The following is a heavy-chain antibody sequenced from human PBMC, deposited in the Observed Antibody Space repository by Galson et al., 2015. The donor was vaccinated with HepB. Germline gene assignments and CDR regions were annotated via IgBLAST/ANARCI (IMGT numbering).Heavy chain of an antibody. V-gene: IGHV3-30*18. CDR2: ISHDGSNK. J-gene: IGHJ4*02. CDR3: AKKQIRGLAAAAVDY. D-gene: IGHD6-13*01. Sequence: SLRLSCAASGFTFNFYGMHWVRQAPGNGLEWVAVISHDGSNKDYADSVTGRFTISRDNSKNTLYLQMNSLRAEDTAVYYCAKKQIRGLAAAAVDYWGQGTLVTGS. CDR1: GFTFNFYG.